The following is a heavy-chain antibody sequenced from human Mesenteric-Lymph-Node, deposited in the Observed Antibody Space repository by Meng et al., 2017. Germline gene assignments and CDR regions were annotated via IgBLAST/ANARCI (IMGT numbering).Heavy chain of an antibody. CDR1: GFTFGDYA. J-gene: IGHJ6*02. D-gene: IGHD3-9*01. V-gene: IGHV3-49*03. CDR2: IRSKAYGGTT. CDR3: TRDLTRDNTYYDILTGYYSSAACYYYGMDV. Sequence: GESLKISCTASGFTFGDYAMSWFRQAPGKGLEWVGFIRSKAYGGTTEYAASVKGRFTISRDDSKSIAYLQMNSLKTENTAVYYCTRDLTRDNTYYDILTGYYSSAACYYYGMDVWGQGTTVTVSS.